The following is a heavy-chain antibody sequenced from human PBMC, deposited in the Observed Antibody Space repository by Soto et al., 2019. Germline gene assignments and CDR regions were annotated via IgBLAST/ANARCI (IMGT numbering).Heavy chain of an antibody. D-gene: IGHD4-17*01. Sequence: SETLSLTCAVDSGSFSTYYCSWTRLPLGKGLEWIGYIYYSGSTYYNPSLKSRVTMSVDTSKNQFSLQLSSVTAVDTAVYYCARKNGVLDAFDIWGQGTMVTVAS. CDR1: SGSFSTYY. V-gene: IGHV4-59*04. J-gene: IGHJ3*02. CDR3: ARKNGVLDAFDI. CDR2: IYYSGST.